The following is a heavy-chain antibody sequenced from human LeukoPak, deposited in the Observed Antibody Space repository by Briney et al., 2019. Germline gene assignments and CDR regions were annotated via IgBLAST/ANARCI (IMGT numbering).Heavy chain of an antibody. J-gene: IGHJ6*03. D-gene: IGHD2-15*01. V-gene: IGHV3-23*01. CDR1: GLTFSSYG. CDR2: ISTTGGTT. CDR3: AKNGDRGAYCSGGTCYPYYYYYMDV. Sequence: GGSLRLSCAASGLTFSSYGMSWVRQAPGRGLEWVSAISTTGGTTYYADSVRGRFTISRDNSRNTLYLQMNGLRAEDTAIYYCAKNGDRGAYCSGGTCYPYYYYYMDVWGKGTTVTVSS.